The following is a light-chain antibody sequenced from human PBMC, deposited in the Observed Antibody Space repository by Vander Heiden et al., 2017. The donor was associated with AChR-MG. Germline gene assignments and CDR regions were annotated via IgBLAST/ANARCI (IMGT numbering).Light chain of an antibody. CDR1: SSDVGGYNY. V-gene: IGLV2-14*03. CDR3: SSYTSSSPVV. J-gene: IGLJ2*01. CDR2: DVS. Sequence: QSALTQPASVSGSPGQSITISCTGTSSDVGGYNYVSWYQQHPGKAPKLRIYDVSNRPSGVSNRFSGSKSGNTDSLTISGLQAEDEADDYCSSYTSSSPVVFGGGTKLTVL.